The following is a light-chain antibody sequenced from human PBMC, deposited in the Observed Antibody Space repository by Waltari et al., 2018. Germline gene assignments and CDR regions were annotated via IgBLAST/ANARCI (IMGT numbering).Light chain of an antibody. CDR3: QQYNNWPPVT. V-gene: IGKV3-15*01. Sequence: EIVMTQSPATLSVSPGERATLSCRASQSVSSNLAWYKQKPGQAPRLLIYGASTRATGIPARFSGSGSGTEFTLTISSMQSEDFAVYYCQQYNNWPPVTFGGGTKVEIK. J-gene: IGKJ4*01. CDR1: QSVSSN. CDR2: GAS.